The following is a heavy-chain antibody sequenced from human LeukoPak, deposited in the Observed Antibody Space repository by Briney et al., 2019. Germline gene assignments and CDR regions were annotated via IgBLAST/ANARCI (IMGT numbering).Heavy chain of an antibody. J-gene: IGHJ4*02. Sequence: GGSLRLSCAASGFTVSSNYMSWVRQAPGKGLEWVSVIYSGGYTYYADSVKGRFTISRDNSKNTLYLQMNSLRAEDTAMYYCAKDEGYNFGFNDYWGQGALVTVSS. CDR3: AKDEGYNFGFNDY. CDR1: GFTVSSNY. D-gene: IGHD5-18*01. CDR2: IYSGGYT. V-gene: IGHV3-53*01.